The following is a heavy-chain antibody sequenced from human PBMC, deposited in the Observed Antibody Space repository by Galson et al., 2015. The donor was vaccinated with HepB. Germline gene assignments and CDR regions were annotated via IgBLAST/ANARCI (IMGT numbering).Heavy chain of an antibody. Sequence: SLRLSCAASGFTFSSYWMSWVRQAPGKGLEWVANIKQDGSEKYYVDSVKGRFTISRDNAKNSLYLQMNSLRAEDTAVYYCARDQCGGDCYLTEDAFDIWGQGTMVTVSS. J-gene: IGHJ3*02. CDR1: GFTFSSYW. D-gene: IGHD2-21*02. CDR3: ARDQCGGDCYLTEDAFDI. V-gene: IGHV3-7*03. CDR2: IKQDGSEK.